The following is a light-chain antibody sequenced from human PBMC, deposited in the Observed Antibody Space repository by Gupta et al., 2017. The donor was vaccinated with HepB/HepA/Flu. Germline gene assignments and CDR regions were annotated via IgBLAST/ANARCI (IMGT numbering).Light chain of an antibody. J-gene: IGLJ2*01. CDR1: SSNIGNHF. Sequence: QSMLTQPHSASGTPGQRATISCSGTSSNIGNHFVYWYQQLPGTAPKLLMYNNNRRPSGVPDRFSGSKSGTAASVSTSGLQAEDEADYYCAAWDDSRSGWVFGGGTKLTVL. CDR3: AAWDDSRSGWV. V-gene: IGLV1-47*02. CDR2: NNN.